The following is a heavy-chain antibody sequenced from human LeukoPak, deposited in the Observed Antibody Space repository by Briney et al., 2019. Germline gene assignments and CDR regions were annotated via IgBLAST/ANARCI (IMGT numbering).Heavy chain of an antibody. J-gene: IGHJ3*02. Sequence: GGSLRLSCAASGFTFSSYAMSWVRQAPGKGLEWVSAISGSGGSTYYADSVKGRFTISRDNSKNTLYLQMSSLRAEDTAVYYCARDPNGDYIGAFDMCGQGTKVTVSS. D-gene: IGHD4-17*01. CDR1: GFTFSSYA. V-gene: IGHV3-23*01. CDR3: ARDPNGDYIGAFDM. CDR2: ISGSGGST.